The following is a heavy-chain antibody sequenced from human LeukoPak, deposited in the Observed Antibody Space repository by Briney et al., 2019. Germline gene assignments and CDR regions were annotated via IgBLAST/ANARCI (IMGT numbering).Heavy chain of an antibody. CDR1: GGSLSSYY. V-gene: IGHV4-59*01. D-gene: IGHD4-17*01. CDR3: ARDIATDHGDYYLDY. J-gene: IGHJ4*02. CDR2: IYYSGST. Sequence: WETLSLTCTVSGGSLSSYYWSWIRQPPGKGLEWIGYIYYSGSTNYNPSLTSRGTISVDTSKNHIFLMLRTGPGADTAVYYCARDIATDHGDYYLDYWGQGTLVTVSS.